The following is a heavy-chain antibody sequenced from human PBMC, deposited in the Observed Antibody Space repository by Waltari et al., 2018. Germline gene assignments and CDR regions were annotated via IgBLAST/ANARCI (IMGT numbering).Heavy chain of an antibody. CDR3: ARALDGSGRYDGIDAFDV. Sequence: QVQLVQSGAEVKKPGASVKVFCKASGYTFTRLHIRWVRQAPGQGLEWMGVINPRGGSTTYAQKFQDRVTMTSDTSTSTVYMELNSLISEDTAVYYCARALDGSGRYDGIDAFDVWGQGTMVTVSS. CDR1: GYTFTRLH. J-gene: IGHJ3*01. CDR2: INPRGGST. D-gene: IGHD3-10*01. V-gene: IGHV1-46*01.